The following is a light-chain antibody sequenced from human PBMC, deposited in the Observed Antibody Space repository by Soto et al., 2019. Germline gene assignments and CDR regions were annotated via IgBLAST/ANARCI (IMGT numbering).Light chain of an antibody. CDR3: QQSSNWPLT. Sequence: EIVLTQSPATLSLSPGERATLSCRASQSVSSNLAWYQQKPGQAPRLLIYDASNRASGIPARFSGSGSGTVFPLIISMLDPEDFAVYYCQQSSNWPLTFGGGTKVEIK. J-gene: IGKJ4*01. CDR2: DAS. CDR1: QSVSSN. V-gene: IGKV3-11*01.